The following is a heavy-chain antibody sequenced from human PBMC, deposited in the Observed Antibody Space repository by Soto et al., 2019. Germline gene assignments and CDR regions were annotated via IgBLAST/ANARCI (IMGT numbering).Heavy chain of an antibody. D-gene: IGHD6-13*01. V-gene: IGHV3-23*01. CDR3: AKGSGQQPYYYGMDV. CDR2: ISDSGGRT. Sequence: LRLSCAASGFTFNTYTMNWVRQAPGKGLEWVSTISDSGGRTYYADSVKGRFTISRDNSKNTLYLQMNSLRAEDTAVYYCAKGSGQQPYYYGMDVWGQGTTVTVSS. CDR1: GFTFNTYT. J-gene: IGHJ6*02.